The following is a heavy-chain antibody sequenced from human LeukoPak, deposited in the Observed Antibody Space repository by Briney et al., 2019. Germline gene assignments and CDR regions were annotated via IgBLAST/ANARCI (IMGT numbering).Heavy chain of an antibody. CDR1: GGSISSSSYY. Sequence: SEILSLTCTVSGGSISSSSYYWGWIRQPPGKGLEWIGSIYYSGSTYYNPSLKSRVTISVDTSKNQFSLKLSSVTAADTAVYYCARVGGYSDYDPKYYYYYMDDWGKGTTVTVSS. CDR3: ARVGGYSDYDPKYYYYYMDD. CDR2: IYYSGST. D-gene: IGHD5-12*01. J-gene: IGHJ6*03. V-gene: IGHV4-39*01.